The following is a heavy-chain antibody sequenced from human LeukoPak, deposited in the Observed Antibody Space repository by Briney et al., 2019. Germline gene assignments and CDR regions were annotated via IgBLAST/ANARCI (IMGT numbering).Heavy chain of an antibody. CDR2: IKQDGSKK. CDR1: GFTFSSYW. J-gene: IGHJ6*02. Sequence: PGGSLRLSCAASGFTFSSYWMTWVRQAPGKGLEWVANIKQDGSKKNYVDSVKGRFTISRDNAKNSLYLQMNSLRAEDTAVYYCARDVTRRAATPEKYYYYYYGMDVWGQGTTVTVSS. V-gene: IGHV3-7*01. CDR3: ARDVTRRAATPEKYYYYYYGMDV. D-gene: IGHD6-6*01.